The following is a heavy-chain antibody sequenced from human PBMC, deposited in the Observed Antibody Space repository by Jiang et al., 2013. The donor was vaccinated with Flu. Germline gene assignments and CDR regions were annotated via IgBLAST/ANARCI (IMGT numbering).Heavy chain of an antibody. J-gene: IGHJ4*02. D-gene: IGHD1-26*01. CDR3: AEGSYGVY. V-gene: IGHV4-59*01. Sequence: GLVKPSETLSLTCTASGGSISSYYWSWIRQPPGKGLEWIGYIYYSGSTNYNPSLKSRVTISVDTSKNQFSLKLSSVTAADTAVYYCAEGSYGVYWGQGTLVTVSS. CDR1: GGSISSYY. CDR2: IYYSGST.